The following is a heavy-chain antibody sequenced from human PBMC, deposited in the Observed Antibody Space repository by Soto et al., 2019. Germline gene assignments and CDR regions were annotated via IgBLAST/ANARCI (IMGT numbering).Heavy chain of an antibody. Sequence: QVQLVESGGGVVQPGRSLRLSCAASGFTFSSYAMHWVRQAPGKGLEWVAVISYDGSNKYYADSVKDRFSISRDNSKNTLYLQMNSLRAEDTAVYYCARDPAPGSSFPYYFDYWGQGTLVTVSS. CDR2: ISYDGSNK. D-gene: IGHD6-6*01. J-gene: IGHJ4*02. V-gene: IGHV3-30-3*01. CDR3: ARDPAPGSSFPYYFDY. CDR1: GFTFSSYA.